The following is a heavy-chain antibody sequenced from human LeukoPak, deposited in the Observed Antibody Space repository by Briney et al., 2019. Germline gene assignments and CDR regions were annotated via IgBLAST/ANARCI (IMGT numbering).Heavy chain of an antibody. V-gene: IGHV1-69*04. CDR2: IIPILGIA. D-gene: IGHD2-15*01. J-gene: IGHJ6*02. CDR1: GGTFSSYA. CDR3: ARMVVGLLLLRYGYYGMDV. Sequence: ASVKVSCKASGGTFSSYAISWVRQAPGQGLEWMGRIIPILGIANYAQKFQGRVTITADKSTSTAYMELSRLRSEDTAVYYCARMVVGLLLLRYGYYGMDVWGQGTTVTVSS.